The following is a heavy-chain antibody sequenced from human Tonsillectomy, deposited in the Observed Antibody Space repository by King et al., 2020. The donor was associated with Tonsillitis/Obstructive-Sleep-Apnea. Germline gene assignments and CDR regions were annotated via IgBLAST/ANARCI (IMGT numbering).Heavy chain of an antibody. CDR3: ARRLYSGSYSNPFYY. D-gene: IGHD1-26*01. J-gene: IGHJ4*02. V-gene: IGHV4-59*08. CDR1: GGSISSYY. CDR2: IYYSGST. Sequence: VQLQESGPGLVKPSETLSLTCSVSGGSISSYYWSWIRQPPGKGLEWIGYIYYSGSTNYNPSLKSRVTISVDTSKNQFSLKLGSVTAADTAVYYCARRLYSGSYSNPFYYWGQGTLVTVSS.